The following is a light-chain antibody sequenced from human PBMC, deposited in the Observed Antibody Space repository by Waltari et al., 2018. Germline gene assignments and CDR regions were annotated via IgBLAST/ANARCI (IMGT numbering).Light chain of an antibody. J-gene: IGLJ2*01. CDR2: NNN. CDR1: SSNIGSNT. Sequence: QSVLTQPPSASGTPGQRVTISCSGSSSNIGSNTVSWYRQFPEPAPKPLTYNNNQRPPGLPHRFSGSKSGASASLASSGRQSEDEADYYCAAWDDSLNGPVFGGGTKLTVL. V-gene: IGLV1-44*01. CDR3: AAWDDSLNGPV.